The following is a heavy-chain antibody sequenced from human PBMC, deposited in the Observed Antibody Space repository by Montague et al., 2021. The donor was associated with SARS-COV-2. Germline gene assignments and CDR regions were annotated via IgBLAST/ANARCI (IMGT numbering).Heavy chain of an antibody. CDR2: IDPSDSYT. J-gene: IGHJ4*02. V-gene: IGHV5-10-1*01. D-gene: IGHD5-12*01. CDR1: GYIFISHW. Sequence: QSGAEVKKPGESLRISCKVSGYIFISHWITWVRQMPGKGLEWMGRIDPSDSYTNYSPSFQGHVSISVDKSISTAYLQWSSLKASDTAMHYCARRGRPYSGYTTGYFDYWGQGTLVTVTS. CDR3: ARRGRPYSGYTTGYFDY.